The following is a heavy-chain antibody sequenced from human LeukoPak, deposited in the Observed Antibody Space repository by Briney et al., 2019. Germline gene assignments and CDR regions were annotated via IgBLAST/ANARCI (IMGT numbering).Heavy chain of an antibody. CDR2: IYSGGRT. J-gene: IGHJ6*03. CDR3: ARVLSGRGSLYYYYYMDV. D-gene: IGHD3-10*01. Sequence: GGSLRLSCAASGFTFSNYEMHWARQAPGKGLEWVSVIYSGGRTYYADSVKGRFTISRDNSKNTLYLQMNSLRAEDTAVYYCARVLSGRGSLYYYYYMDVWGKGTTVTISS. CDR1: GFTFSNYE. V-gene: IGHV3-53*01.